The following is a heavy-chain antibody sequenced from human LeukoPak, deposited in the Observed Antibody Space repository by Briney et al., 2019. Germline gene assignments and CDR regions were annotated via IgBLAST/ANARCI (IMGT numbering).Heavy chain of an antibody. CDR1: GYSFTSYY. D-gene: IGHD3-3*01. V-gene: IGHV1-46*01. Sequence: ASAKVSCKASGYSFTSYYIRWVRQAPGQGLEWMGIINPGTGSTTYAQKFQGRVTMTRDTSTSTVYMELNSLTSEDTAVYYCARDHSVDFWSGYYPGGWFDPWGQGTLVTVSS. CDR2: INPGTGST. J-gene: IGHJ5*02. CDR3: ARDHSVDFWSGYYPGGWFDP.